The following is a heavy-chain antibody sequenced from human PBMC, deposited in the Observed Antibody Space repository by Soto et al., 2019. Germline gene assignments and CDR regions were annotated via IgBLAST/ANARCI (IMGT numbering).Heavy chain of an antibody. CDR3: TLSYGDSYYYYYGMDV. V-gene: IGHV5-51*01. D-gene: IGHD4-17*01. Sequence: GESLKISCVGSGFSFSRYTVGWVRQVPGKGLEWMGVIHPGDSDTIYSPSFQGQVTISADKSISTAYLQWSSLKASDTAMYYRTLSYGDSYYYYYGMDVWGQGTTVTVSS. J-gene: IGHJ6*02. CDR2: IHPGDSDT. CDR1: GFSFSRYT.